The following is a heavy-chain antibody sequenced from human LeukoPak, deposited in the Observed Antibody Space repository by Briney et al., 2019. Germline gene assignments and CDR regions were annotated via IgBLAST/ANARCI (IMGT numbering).Heavy chain of an antibody. Sequence: GGSLRLSCAASGFTVSSNYMSWVRQAPGKGLEWVSVIYSGCSTYYADSVKGRFTISRDNSKNTLYLQMNSLRAEDTAVYYCARGSSRDGYNYDFDYWGQGTLVTVSS. CDR1: GFTVSSNY. V-gene: IGHV3-53*01. J-gene: IGHJ4*02. D-gene: IGHD5-24*01. CDR3: ARGSSRDGYNYDFDY. CDR2: IYSGCST.